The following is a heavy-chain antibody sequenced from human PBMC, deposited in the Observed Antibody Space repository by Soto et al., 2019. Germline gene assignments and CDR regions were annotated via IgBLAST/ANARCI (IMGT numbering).Heavy chain of an antibody. V-gene: IGHV3-30*18. CDR2: ISYDGSNK. CDR3: AKEESSGYYRTADY. J-gene: IGHJ4*02. Sequence: GGSLRLSCAASGFTFSIYGMHWVRHAPGKGLGWVAVISYDGSNKYYADSVKGRFTISRDNSKNTLYLEMNTLRADDTAVYYCAKEESSGYYRTADYWGQGTPVTVSS. CDR1: GFTFSIYG. D-gene: IGHD6-19*01.